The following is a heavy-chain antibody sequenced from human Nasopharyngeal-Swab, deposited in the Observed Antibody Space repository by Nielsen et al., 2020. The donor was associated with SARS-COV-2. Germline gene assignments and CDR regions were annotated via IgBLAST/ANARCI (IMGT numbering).Heavy chain of an antibody. V-gene: IGHV3-21*01. CDR1: GFTFSSYS. D-gene: IGHD6-13*01. Sequence: GGSLRLSCAASGFTFSSYSMNWVRQAPGKGLEWVSSISSSSSYIYYADSVKGRFTISRDNAKNSLYLQMNSLRAEDTAVYYCAGDNPQYSSNFNWFDPWGQGTLVTVSS. J-gene: IGHJ5*02. CDR3: AGDNPQYSSNFNWFDP. CDR2: ISSSSSYI.